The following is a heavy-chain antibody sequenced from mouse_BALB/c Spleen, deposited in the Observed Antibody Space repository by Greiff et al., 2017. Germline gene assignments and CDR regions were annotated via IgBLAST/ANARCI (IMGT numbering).Heavy chain of an antibody. J-gene: IGHJ4*01. CDR1: GFTFSSYG. CDR2: ISSGGSYT. Sequence: EVKLVESGGDLVKPGGSLKLSCAASGFTFSSYGMSWVRQTPDKRLEWVATISSGGSYTYYPDSVKGRFTISRDNAKNTLYLQMSSLKSVDTAMYYCARHGYYANGGGDAMDYWGQGTSVTVSS. V-gene: IGHV5-6*02. CDR3: ARHGYYANGGGDAMDY. D-gene: IGHD1-1*02.